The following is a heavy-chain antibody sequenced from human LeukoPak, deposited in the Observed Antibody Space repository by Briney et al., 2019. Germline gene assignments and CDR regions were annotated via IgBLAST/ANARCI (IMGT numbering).Heavy chain of an antibody. D-gene: IGHD3-10*01. CDR2: INPNSGGT. CDR1: GYTFTGYY. Sequence: ASVKVSCKASGYTFTGYYMHWVRQAPGQGLEWMGWINPNSGGTNYAQKFQGRVTMTTDTSTSTAYMELRSLRSDDTAVYYCARALNYYGSGSHFDYWGQGTLVTVSS. J-gene: IGHJ4*02. V-gene: IGHV1-2*02. CDR3: ARALNYYGSGSHFDY.